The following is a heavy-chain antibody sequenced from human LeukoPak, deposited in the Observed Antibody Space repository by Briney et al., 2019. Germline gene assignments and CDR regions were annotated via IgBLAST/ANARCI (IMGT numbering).Heavy chain of an antibody. CDR1: GFSLSTSGVG. J-gene: IGHJ6*03. D-gene: IGHD3-3*01. CDR3: AHFCPESYDFWSGWRYYYMDV. CDR2: IYWDDDK. Sequence: SGPTLVKPTQTLTLICTFSGFSLSTSGVGVGWIRQPPGKALEWLALIYWDDDKRYSPSLKSRLTITKDTSKNQVVLTMTNMDPVDTATYYCAHFCPESYDFWSGWRYYYMDVWGKGTTVTVSS. V-gene: IGHV2-5*02.